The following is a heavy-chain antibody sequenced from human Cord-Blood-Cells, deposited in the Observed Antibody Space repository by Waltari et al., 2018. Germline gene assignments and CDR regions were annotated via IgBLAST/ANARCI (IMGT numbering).Heavy chain of an antibody. J-gene: IGHJ6*03. D-gene: IGHD5-12*01. CDR3: ARAFPHGYDYYYYYMDV. CDR2: IIPIFGTA. CDR1: GGTFSRSA. Sequence: QVQLVQSGAEVKKPGSSVKVSCKASGGTFSRSAIRWVRQAPGQGLEWMGVIIPIFGTANYEQKFQGRVTITADESTSTAYMELSSLRSEDTAVYYCARAFPHGYDYYYYYMDVWGKGTTVTVSS. V-gene: IGHV1-69*01.